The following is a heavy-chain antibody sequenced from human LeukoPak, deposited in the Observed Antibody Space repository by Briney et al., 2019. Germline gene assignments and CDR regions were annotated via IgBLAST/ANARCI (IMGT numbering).Heavy chain of an antibody. Sequence: SETLSLTCTVSGGSISSYYWSWIRQPPGKGLEWIGYIYYSGSTNYNPSLKSRVTISVDTSKNQFSLKLSSVTAADTAVYYCARHGLRGGTMTDKYYFDYWGQGTLVTVSS. J-gene: IGHJ4*02. CDR1: GGSISSYY. CDR2: IYYSGST. CDR3: ARHGLRGGTMTDKYYFDY. V-gene: IGHV4-59*08. D-gene: IGHD3-22*01.